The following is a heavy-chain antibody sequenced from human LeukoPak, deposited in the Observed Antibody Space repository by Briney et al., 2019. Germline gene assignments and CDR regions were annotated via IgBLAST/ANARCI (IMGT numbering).Heavy chain of an antibody. CDR2: INHSGST. CDR3: ARGRYSSPYYYYYYMDV. Sequence: PSETLSLTCAVYGGSFGGYYWSWIRQPPGKGLEWIGEINHSGSTNYNPSLKSRVTISVDTSKNQFSLKLSSVTAADTAVYYCARGRYSSPYYYYYYMDVWGKGTTVTVSS. V-gene: IGHV4-34*01. CDR1: GGSFGGYY. J-gene: IGHJ6*03. D-gene: IGHD5-18*01.